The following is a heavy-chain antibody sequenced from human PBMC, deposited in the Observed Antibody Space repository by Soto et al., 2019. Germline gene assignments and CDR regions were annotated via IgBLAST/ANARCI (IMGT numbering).Heavy chain of an antibody. Sequence: VQLVESGGGLVYPGGSLRLSCVGSGFSFSDYSMNWVRQAPGKGLQWISYISSSSDDIHYADSVKGRFTVSRDNAKNALFLQMNSLRDDDTAIYYCARLPKGSLVTAWGQGTQDTVSS. CDR2: ISSSSDDI. CDR3: ARLPKGSLVTA. V-gene: IGHV3-48*02. D-gene: IGHD2-21*02. J-gene: IGHJ4*02. CDR1: GFSFSDYS.